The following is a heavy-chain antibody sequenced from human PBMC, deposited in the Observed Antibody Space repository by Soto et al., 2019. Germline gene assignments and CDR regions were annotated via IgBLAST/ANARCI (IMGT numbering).Heavy chain of an antibody. V-gene: IGHV1-69*08. D-gene: IGHD4-17*01. CDR1: GGTFSSHT. CDR2: IIPALGTA. CDR3: ARPDCGDYWSFDL. J-gene: IGHJ2*01. Sequence: QDQLVQSGAEVKKPGSSVKVSCKASGGTFSSHTFSWVLQAPGQGLEWMGRIIPALGTATYAQKFQGRVTITADASATTVDMELNSLRSEDTAVYYCARPDCGDYWSFDLWGRGTLVTVSS.